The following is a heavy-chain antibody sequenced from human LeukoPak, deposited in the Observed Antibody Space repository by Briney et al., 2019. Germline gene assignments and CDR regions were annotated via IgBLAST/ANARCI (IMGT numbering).Heavy chain of an antibody. CDR3: ASGGGATRSGYAFDM. D-gene: IGHD1-26*01. J-gene: IGHJ3*02. V-gene: IGHV3-7*01. CDR1: GFTFSSYA. Sequence: PGGSLRLSCAASGFTFSSYAMHWVRQAPGKGLEWVANIKPDGREKYYVDSVKGRFTISRDNAKNSLYMQMNSLRAEDTAVYYCASGGGATRSGYAFDMWGQGTMVTVSS. CDR2: IKPDGREK.